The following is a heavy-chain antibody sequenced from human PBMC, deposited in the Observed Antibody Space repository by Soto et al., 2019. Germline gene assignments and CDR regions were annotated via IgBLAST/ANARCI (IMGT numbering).Heavy chain of an antibody. J-gene: IGHJ4*02. D-gene: IGHD5-18*01. CDR3: ARRRGYSYGLVDY. Sequence: SETLSLTCTFSGGSISSSGYYLGWIRQPPGKGLEWIGSIYNSGSTYYNPSLKSRLTISVDTSKSQFSLELSSVTAADTAVYYCARRRGYSYGLVDYWGQGTLVTVSS. CDR1: GGSISSSGYY. V-gene: IGHV4-39*01. CDR2: IYNSGST.